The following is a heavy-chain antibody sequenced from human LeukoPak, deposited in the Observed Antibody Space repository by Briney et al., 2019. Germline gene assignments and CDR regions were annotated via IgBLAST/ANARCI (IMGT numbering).Heavy chain of an antibody. J-gene: IGHJ5*02. CDR3: AGRITMVRGIKNWFDP. D-gene: IGHD3-10*01. V-gene: IGHV3-23*01. Sequence: ETLSLTCAVYGGSFSGYYWSWVRQAPGKGLEWVSAISGSGGSTYYADSVKGRFTISRDNSKNTLYLQMNSLRAEDTAVYYCAGRITMVRGIKNWFDPWGQGTLVTVSS. CDR2: ISGSGGST. CDR1: GGSFSGYY.